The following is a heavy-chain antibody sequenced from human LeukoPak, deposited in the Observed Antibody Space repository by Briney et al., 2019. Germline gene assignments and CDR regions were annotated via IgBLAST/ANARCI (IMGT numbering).Heavy chain of an antibody. CDR3: ARNTSYSGYDWGNYYYYYYMDV. D-gene: IGHD5-12*01. CDR1: GGSISSGGYY. V-gene: IGHV4-61*08. Sequence: PSETLSLTCTVSGGSISSGGYYWSWIRQPPGKGLEWIGYIYHSGSTYYNPSLKSRVTISVDTSKNQFSLKLSSVTAADTAVYYCARNTSYSGYDWGNYYYYYYMDVWGKGTTVTVSS. J-gene: IGHJ6*03. CDR2: IYHSGST.